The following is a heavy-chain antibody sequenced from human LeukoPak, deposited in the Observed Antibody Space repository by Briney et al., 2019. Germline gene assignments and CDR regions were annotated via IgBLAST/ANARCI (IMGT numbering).Heavy chain of an antibody. Sequence: GGSLRLSCAASLFTDSNNYMHWLRQAPGKGLEWVSYILNSGTTTYYADSVKGRFTISRDNAKNSLYLQMNSLRAEDTGVYYCARDPPDYWGQGILVTVSS. V-gene: IGHV3-11*04. CDR3: ARDPPDY. J-gene: IGHJ4*02. CDR2: ILNSGTTT. CDR1: LFTDSNNY.